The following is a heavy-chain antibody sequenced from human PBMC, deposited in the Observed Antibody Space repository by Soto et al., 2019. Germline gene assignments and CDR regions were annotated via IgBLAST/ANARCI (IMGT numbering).Heavy chain of an antibody. D-gene: IGHD3-22*01. J-gene: IGHJ4*02. V-gene: IGHV3-30*18. CDR1: GFTFSSYG. CDR3: AKGVSSYYYDSSGYLQVVDY. Sequence: LRLSCAASGFTFSSYGMHWVRQAPGKGLEWVAVISYDGSNKYYADSVKGRFTISRDNSKNTLYLQMNSLRAEDTAVYYCAKGVSSYYYDSSGYLQVVDYWGQGTLVTVSS. CDR2: ISYDGSNK.